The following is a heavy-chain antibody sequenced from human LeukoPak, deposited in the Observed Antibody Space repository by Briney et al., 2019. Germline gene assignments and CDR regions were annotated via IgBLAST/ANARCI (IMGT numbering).Heavy chain of an antibody. V-gene: IGHV1-18*01. CDR1: GYTFTSYG. CDR2: ISAYNGNT. Sequence: GASVKVPCKASGYTFTSYGISWVRQAPGQGLEWMGWISAYNGNTNYAQKLQGRVTMTTDTSTRTAYMELRSLRSDDTAVYYCARRLGYGSGSENWFDPWGQGTLVTVSS. J-gene: IGHJ5*02. D-gene: IGHD3-10*01. CDR3: ARRLGYGSGSENWFDP.